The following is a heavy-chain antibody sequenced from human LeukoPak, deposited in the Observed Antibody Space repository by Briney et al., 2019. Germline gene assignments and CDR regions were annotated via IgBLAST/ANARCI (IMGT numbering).Heavy chain of an antibody. Sequence: GGSLRLSCAASGFTFSSYAMSWVRQAPGRGLEWVSAISGSGGSTYYADSVKGRFTISRDNSKNTLYLQMNSLRAEDTAVYYCAKTRDSSGYYQGGAFDIWGQGTMVTVSS. CDR3: AKTRDSSGYYQGGAFDI. V-gene: IGHV3-23*01. CDR1: GFTFSSYA. CDR2: ISGSGGST. J-gene: IGHJ3*02. D-gene: IGHD3-22*01.